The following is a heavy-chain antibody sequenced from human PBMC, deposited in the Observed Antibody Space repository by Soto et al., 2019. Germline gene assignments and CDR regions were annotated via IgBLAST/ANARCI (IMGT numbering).Heavy chain of an antibody. CDR2: IFWDEDK. CDR3: AHSMRADI. J-gene: IGHJ3*02. V-gene: IGHV2-5*02. CDR1: GFSPSTSGGG. Sequence: TLRELGPTRVNPTQTLTLTSTFSGFSPSTSGGGVGWIRQPPGKALEWLALIFWDEDKRYSPSLKSSPTISKDTSKNQVVLTMTNMDPVDTATYYCAHSMRADIWGQGTMVTVSS.